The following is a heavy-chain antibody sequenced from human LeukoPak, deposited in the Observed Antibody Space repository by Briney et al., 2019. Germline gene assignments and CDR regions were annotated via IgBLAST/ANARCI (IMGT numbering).Heavy chain of an antibody. J-gene: IGHJ4*02. CDR3: ARDRPYYGSGSYYHY. D-gene: IGHD3-10*01. Sequence: GGSLRLSCAASGFTFSSYSMNWIRQAPGKGLEWVSSISSSTSYIYYADSVKGRFTISRDNAKNSLYLQMNSLRAEDTAVYYCARDRPYYGSGSYYHYWGQGTLVTVSS. V-gene: IGHV3-21*04. CDR1: GFTFSSYS. CDR2: ISSSTSYI.